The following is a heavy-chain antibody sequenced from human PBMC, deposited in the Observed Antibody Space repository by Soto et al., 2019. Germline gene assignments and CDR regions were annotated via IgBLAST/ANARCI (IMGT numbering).Heavy chain of an antibody. D-gene: IGHD6-13*01. V-gene: IGHV6-1*01. CDR2: TYYRSKWYN. Sequence: QVQLQQSGPGLVKPSQTLSLTCAISGDSVSSNSAAWNWIRQSPSRGLEWLGRTYYRSKWYNDYAVSVKSQITTTPDKSKTLFSLRRNSVPPENTVVYSGARGGHSRSWKLSFDSGGPGPLVTVPS. J-gene: IGHJ4*02. CDR3: ARGGHSRSWKLSFDS. CDR1: GDSVSSNSAA.